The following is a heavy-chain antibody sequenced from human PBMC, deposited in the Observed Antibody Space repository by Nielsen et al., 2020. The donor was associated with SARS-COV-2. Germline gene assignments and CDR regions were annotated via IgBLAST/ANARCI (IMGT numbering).Heavy chain of an antibody. CDR3: ARDLVVGATTWYYMDV. CDR2: INAGNGNT. D-gene: IGHD1-26*01. CDR1: GYTFTSYA. V-gene: IGHV1-3*01. Sequence: ASVKVSCKASGYTFTSYAMHWVRQAPGQRLEWMGWINAGNGNTKYSQKFQGRVTITRDTSASTAYMELSSLRSEDTAVYYRARDLVVGATTWYYMDVWGKGTTVTVSS. J-gene: IGHJ6*03.